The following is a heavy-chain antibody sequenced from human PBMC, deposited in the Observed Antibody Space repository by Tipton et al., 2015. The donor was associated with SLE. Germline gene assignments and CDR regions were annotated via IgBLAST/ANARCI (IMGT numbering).Heavy chain of an antibody. CDR3: ARGLRFTMIQGIEY. D-gene: IGHD3-10*01. CDR1: GYTFSHYD. CDR2: MNPNSGNT. J-gene: IGHJ4*02. Sequence: QLVQSGAEVKKPGASVKVSCKASGYTFSHYDINWVRQATGQGLEWMGWMNPNSGNTGSAQKFQGRVTMTRDTSISTAYMELSNLKSEDTAVYYCARGLRFTMIQGIEYWGQGTLVSVSS. V-gene: IGHV1-8*01.